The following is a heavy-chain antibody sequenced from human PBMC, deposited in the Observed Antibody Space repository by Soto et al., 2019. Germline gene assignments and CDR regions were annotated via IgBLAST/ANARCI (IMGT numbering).Heavy chain of an antibody. Sequence: QVQLVQSGAEVKKPGSSEKVSCKASGGTFSSYAISWVRQAPGQGLEWMGGIIPIFGTANYAQKFQGRVTITADESTSTAYMELSSLRSEDTAVYYCARGGITIFGVARQDEYYYGMDVWGQGTTVTVSS. V-gene: IGHV1-69*12. J-gene: IGHJ6*02. CDR2: IIPIFGTA. CDR3: ARGGITIFGVARQDEYYYGMDV. D-gene: IGHD3-3*01. CDR1: GGTFSSYA.